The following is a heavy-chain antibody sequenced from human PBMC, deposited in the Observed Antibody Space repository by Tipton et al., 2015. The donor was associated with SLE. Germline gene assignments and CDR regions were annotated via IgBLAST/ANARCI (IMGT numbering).Heavy chain of an antibody. J-gene: IGHJ2*01. Sequence: LRLSCTVSGGSISSYYWSWIRQPAGKGLEWIGRIYTSGSTNYNPSLKSRVTMSVDTSKNQFSLKLSSVTAADTAVYYCAALTGTTSYFDLWGRGTLVTVSS. CDR3: AALTGTTSYFDL. D-gene: IGHD1-7*01. CDR1: GGSISSYY. V-gene: IGHV4-4*07. CDR2: IYTSGST.